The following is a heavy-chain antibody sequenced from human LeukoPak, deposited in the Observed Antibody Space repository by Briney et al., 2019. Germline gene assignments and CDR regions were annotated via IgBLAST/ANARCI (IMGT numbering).Heavy chain of an antibody. J-gene: IGHJ4*02. CDR2: IYYSGST. Sequence: SETLSLTCTVSGGSISSYYWSWIRQPPGKGLEWIGYIYYSGSTYYNPSLKSRITISVDTSKSQFSLRLSSVTAADTALYYCARHIQGANVCDYWGQGTLVTVPS. D-gene: IGHD2-21*01. CDR1: GGSISSYY. CDR3: ARHIQGANVCDY. V-gene: IGHV4-59*08.